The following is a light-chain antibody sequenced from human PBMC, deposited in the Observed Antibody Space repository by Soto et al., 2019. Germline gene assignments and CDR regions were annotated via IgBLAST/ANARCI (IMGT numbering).Light chain of an antibody. V-gene: IGLV1-44*01. CDR3: AAWDDKLNVV. J-gene: IGLJ2*01. Sequence: QSVLTQAPSASGTPGRSVSISCSGGTSNIGRNSVNWYQQFPGTAPKLLIFMNDRWPSGVPDRFSAFRSGASASLAISGLQSEDEATYYCAAWDDKLNVVFGGGTQLTVL. CDR1: TSNIGRNS. CDR2: MND.